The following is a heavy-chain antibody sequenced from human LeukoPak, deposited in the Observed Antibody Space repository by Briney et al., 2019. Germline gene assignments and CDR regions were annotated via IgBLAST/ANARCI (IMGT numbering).Heavy chain of an antibody. V-gene: IGHV3-23*01. CDR1: GFTFSSYV. J-gene: IGHJ6*03. D-gene: IGHD3-10*01. CDR3: ARGSGSYPPYYYHMDI. Sequence: GGSLRLXCAASGFTFSSYVMSWVRQAPGKGLEWVSAISGSGGSRYYADSVKGRLTISRDNSKNTLYLQMNTLRAEDTAVYYCARGSGSYPPYYYHMDIWGKGTTVTVSS. CDR2: ISGSGGSR.